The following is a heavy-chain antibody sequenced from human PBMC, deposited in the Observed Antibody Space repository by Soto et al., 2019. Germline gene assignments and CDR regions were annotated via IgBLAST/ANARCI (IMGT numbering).Heavy chain of an antibody. V-gene: IGHV1-69*04. CDR3: ARDLLDFSGWFDP. CDR2: IIPILGIA. Sequence: SVKVSCKASGGTFSSYTISWVRQAPGQGLEWMGRIIPILGIANYAQKFQGRVTITADKSTSTAYMELSSLRSEDTAVYYCARDLLDFSGWFDPWGQGTLVTVSS. D-gene: IGHD6-25*01. J-gene: IGHJ5*02. CDR1: GGTFSSYT.